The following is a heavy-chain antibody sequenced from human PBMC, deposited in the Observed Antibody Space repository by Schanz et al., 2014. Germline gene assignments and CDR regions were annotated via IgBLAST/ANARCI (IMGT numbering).Heavy chain of an antibody. V-gene: IGHV3-53*01. CDR2: IYSGGIT. CDR3: AKDGVEAVATV. CDR1: GFTVNTNY. D-gene: IGHD5-12*01. Sequence: EVQLVESGGGLIQPGGSLRLSCAVSGFTVNTNYMSWVRQAPGKGLECVSVIYSGGITKYVDSVKGRFIISRDYSKNTLFLQMNSLRAEDTAAYYCAKDGVEAVATVWGQGILVTVSS. J-gene: IGHJ4*02.